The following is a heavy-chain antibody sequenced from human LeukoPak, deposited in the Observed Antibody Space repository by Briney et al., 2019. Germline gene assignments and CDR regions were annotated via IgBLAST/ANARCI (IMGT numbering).Heavy chain of an antibody. CDR3: ARLLWFGRNWFDP. CDR2: IKQDGSEK. D-gene: IGHD3-10*01. Sequence: GGSLRLSCAASGFTFSSYWMSWVRQAPGKGLEWVANIKQDGSEKYYVDSVKGRFTISRDNAKNSLYLQMNSLRAEDTAVYYCARLLWFGRNWFDPWGQGTLVTVSS. V-gene: IGHV3-7*01. CDR1: GFTFSSYW. J-gene: IGHJ5*02.